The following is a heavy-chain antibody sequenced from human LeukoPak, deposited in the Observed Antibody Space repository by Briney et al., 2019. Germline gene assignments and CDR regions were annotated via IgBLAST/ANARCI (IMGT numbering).Heavy chain of an antibody. CDR1: GGSISSSSYY. V-gene: IGHV4-39*01. CDR2: IYYSGST. D-gene: IGHD6-13*01. CDR3: ARPRIAAAEGYFDY. Sequence: PSETLSLTCTVSGGSISSSSYYWGWIRQPPGKGLEWIGSIYYSGSTYYNPSLKSRVTISVDTSKNQFSLKLSSVTAADTAVYYCARPRIAAAEGYFDYWGQGTLVTVSS. J-gene: IGHJ4*02.